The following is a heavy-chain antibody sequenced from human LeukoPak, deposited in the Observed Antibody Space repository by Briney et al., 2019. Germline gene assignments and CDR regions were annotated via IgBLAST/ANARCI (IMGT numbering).Heavy chain of an antibody. CDR1: GYTLTELS. D-gene: IGHD5-18*01. V-gene: IGHV1-24*01. J-gene: IGHJ4*02. Sequence: ASVKVSCKVSGYTLTELSMHWVRQAPGKGLEWMGGFDPEDGETIYAQKFQGRVTMTEDTSTDTAYMELSSLRSEDTAVYYCARGVDTVTNFDYWGQGTLVTVSS. CDR2: FDPEDGET. CDR3: ARGVDTVTNFDY.